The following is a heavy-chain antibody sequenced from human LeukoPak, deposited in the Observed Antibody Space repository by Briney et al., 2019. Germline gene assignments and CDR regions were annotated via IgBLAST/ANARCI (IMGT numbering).Heavy chain of an antibody. Sequence: GASVKVSCKVSGYTLTELSMHLVRQAPGKGLEWMGGFDPEDGETIYAQKFQGRVTMTEDTSTDTAYMELSSLRSEDTAVYYCATDAGGSSWPRFDYWGQGTLVTVSS. CDR2: FDPEDGET. CDR1: GYTLTELS. CDR3: ATDAGGSSWPRFDY. V-gene: IGHV1-24*01. D-gene: IGHD6-13*01. J-gene: IGHJ4*02.